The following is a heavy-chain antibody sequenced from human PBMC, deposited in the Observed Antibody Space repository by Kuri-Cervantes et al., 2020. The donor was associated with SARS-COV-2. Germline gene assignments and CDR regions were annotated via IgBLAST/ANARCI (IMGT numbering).Heavy chain of an antibody. J-gene: IGHJ4*02. V-gene: IGHV3-30*04. Sequence: GESLKISCAASGFTFSDCSMHWVRQAPGKGLEWVAVMSYDGSNIYYADSVKGRFTISRDNSKNTLYLQMNSLRAEDTAIYYCAALFDSSGFMFDYWDQGTLVTVSS. CDR2: MSYDGSNI. CDR3: AALFDSSGFMFDY. D-gene: IGHD3-22*01. CDR1: GFTFSDCS.